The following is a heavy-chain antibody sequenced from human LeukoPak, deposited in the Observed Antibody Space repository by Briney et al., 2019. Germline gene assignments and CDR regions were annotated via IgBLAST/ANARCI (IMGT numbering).Heavy chain of an antibody. J-gene: IGHJ6*02. Sequence: GGSLRLSCAASGFTFRNYAMNWVRQAPGKGLEWVSDISSNGRSTYYADSAKGRFTISRDNSKNTLYLQMNSLRAEDTAVYYCARGGGRWEPNYYYYYGMDVWGQGTTVTVSS. D-gene: IGHD2-15*01. CDR1: GFTFRNYA. V-gene: IGHV3-23*01. CDR3: ARGGGRWEPNYYYYYGMDV. CDR2: ISSNGRST.